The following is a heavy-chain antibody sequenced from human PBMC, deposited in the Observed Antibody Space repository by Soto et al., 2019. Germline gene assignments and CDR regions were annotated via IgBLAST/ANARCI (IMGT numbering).Heavy chain of an antibody. CDR2: ISSSSSYI. CDR3: ASGEHGITGTTYWFDP. Sequence: GESLKISCAASGFTFSTYSMNWVRQAPGKGLEWVSSISSSSSYIYYADSVKGRFTISRDNAKNSLYLQMSSLRAEDTAVYYCASGEHGITGTTYWFDPWGQGTLVTVSS. CDR1: GFTFSTYS. V-gene: IGHV3-21*01. D-gene: IGHD1-7*01. J-gene: IGHJ5*02.